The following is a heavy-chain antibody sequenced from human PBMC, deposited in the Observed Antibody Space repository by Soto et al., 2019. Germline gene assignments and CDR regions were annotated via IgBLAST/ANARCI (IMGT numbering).Heavy chain of an antibody. D-gene: IGHD3-22*01. CDR1: GYTFSRYW. CDR3: ARKDSSGYSNWFDP. J-gene: IGHJ5*02. V-gene: IGHV5-51*01. CDR2: IYPGDSDT. Sequence: GESLKISFKTSGYTFSRYWIAWVRQTPGRGPEVVGIIYPGDSDTRYSPSLQGQITISADKSNSTAYLHWKSLTASDRAIYYCARKDSSGYSNWFDPWGQGILVTVSS.